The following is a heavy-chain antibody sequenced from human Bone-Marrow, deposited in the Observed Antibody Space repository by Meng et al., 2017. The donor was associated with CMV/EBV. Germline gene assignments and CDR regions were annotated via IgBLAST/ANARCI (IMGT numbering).Heavy chain of an antibody. J-gene: IGHJ5*02. CDR1: GFTFSSYW. CDR2: IKQDGSEK. CDR3: ARAPSGYNWFDP. V-gene: IGHV3-7*01. D-gene: IGHD7-27*01. Sequence: GESLKISCAASGFTFSSYWMSWVRQAPGKGLEWVANIKQDGSEKYYVDSVKGRFTISRDNAKNSLYLQMNSLRAEDTAVYYCARAPSGYNWFDPWGQGTLVIVSS.